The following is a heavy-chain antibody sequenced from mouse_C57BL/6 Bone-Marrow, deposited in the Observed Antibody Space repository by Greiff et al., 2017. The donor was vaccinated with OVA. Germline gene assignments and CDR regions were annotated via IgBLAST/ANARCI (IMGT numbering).Heavy chain of an antibody. CDR3: ASLYYDYDGRYAMDY. D-gene: IGHD2-4*01. J-gene: IGHJ4*01. V-gene: IGHV5-4*01. CDR1: GFTFSSYA. Sequence: EVQLVESGGGLVKPGGSLKLSCAASGFTFSSYAMSWVRQTPEKRLEWVATISDGGSYTYYPDNVKGRFTISRDNAKNNLYLQMSHLKSEDTAMYYCASLYYDYDGRYAMDYWGQGTSVTVSS. CDR2: ISDGGSYT.